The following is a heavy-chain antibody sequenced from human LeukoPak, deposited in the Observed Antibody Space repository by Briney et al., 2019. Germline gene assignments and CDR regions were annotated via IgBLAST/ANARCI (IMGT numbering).Heavy chain of an antibody. V-gene: IGHV3-48*02. J-gene: IGHJ4*02. CDR2: ISSSSSTI. Sequence: GGSLRLSCAASGFTFSIYSMNWVRQAPGKGLEWVSYISSSSSTIYYADSVKGRFTISRDNAKNSLYLQMNSLRDEDTAVYYCAGELSGSRSYLHDYWGQGTLVTVSS. D-gene: IGHD3-10*01. CDR1: GFTFSIYS. CDR3: AGELSGSRSYLHDY.